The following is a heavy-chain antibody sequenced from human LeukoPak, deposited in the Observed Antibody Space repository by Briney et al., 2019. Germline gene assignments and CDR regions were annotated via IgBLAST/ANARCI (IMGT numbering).Heavy chain of an antibody. J-gene: IGHJ6*02. D-gene: IGHD1-7*01. Sequence: GGSLRLSCAASGFTFSSYEMNWVRQAPGKGMEWVSYISSSGSTIYYADSVKGRFTISRDNAKNSLYLQMNSLRAEDTAVYYCAILLRPELHYGMDVWGQGTTVTVS. CDR1: GFTFSSYE. CDR2: ISSSGSTI. V-gene: IGHV3-48*03. CDR3: AILLRPELHYGMDV.